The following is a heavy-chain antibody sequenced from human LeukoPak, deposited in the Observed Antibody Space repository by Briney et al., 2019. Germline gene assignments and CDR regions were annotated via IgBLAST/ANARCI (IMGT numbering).Heavy chain of an antibody. CDR3: AKVSIVVVPAATNFDY. D-gene: IGHD2-2*01. V-gene: IGHV3-73*01. CDR2: IRSKANSYAT. J-gene: IGHJ4*02. CDR1: GFTFSGSA. Sequence: GGSLKLSCAASGFTFSGSAMHWVRQASGKGLEWVGRIRSKANSYATAYAASVKGRFTISRDDSKNTAYLQMNSLRAEDTAVYYCAKVSIVVVPAATNFDYWGQGTLVTVSS.